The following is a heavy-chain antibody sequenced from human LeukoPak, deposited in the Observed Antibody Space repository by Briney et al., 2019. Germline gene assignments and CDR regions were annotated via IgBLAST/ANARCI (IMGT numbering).Heavy chain of an antibody. CDR2: IYTSGST. V-gene: IGHV4-4*07. D-gene: IGHD2-15*01. Sequence: NPSETLSLTCTVSGGSISSYYWGWIRQPAGKGLEWIGRIYTSGSTNYNPSLKSRVTMSVDTSKNQFSLKLSSVTAADTAVYYCASVAYYYYYMDVWGKGTTVTVSS. J-gene: IGHJ6*03. CDR3: ASVAYYYYYMDV. CDR1: GGSISSYY.